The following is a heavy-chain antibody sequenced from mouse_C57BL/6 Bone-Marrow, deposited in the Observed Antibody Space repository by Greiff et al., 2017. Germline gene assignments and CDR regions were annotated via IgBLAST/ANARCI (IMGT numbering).Heavy chain of an antibody. CDR2: IWSGGST. Sequence: VMLVESGPGLVQPSQSLSITCTVSGFSLTSYGVHWVRQSPGKGLEWLGVIWSGGSTDYNAAFISRLSISKENSKSQVFFKMNRLQADDTAIYYCARRDLYAMDYWGQGTSVTVSS. V-gene: IGHV2-2*01. CDR1: GFSLTSYG. D-gene: IGHD3-3*01. CDR3: ARRDLYAMDY. J-gene: IGHJ4*01.